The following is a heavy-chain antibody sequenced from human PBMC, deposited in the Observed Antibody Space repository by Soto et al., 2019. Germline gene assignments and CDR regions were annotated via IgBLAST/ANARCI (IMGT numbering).Heavy chain of an antibody. V-gene: IGHV4-39*01. CDR1: GGSISSSSYY. CDR3: ARRVPVIAARPVQLSFFDY. Sequence: SETLSLTCTVSGGSISSSSYYWGWIRQPPGKGLEWIGSIYYSGSTYYNPSLKSRVTISVDTSKNQFSLKLSSVTAADTAVYYCARRVPVIAARPVQLSFFDYWGQGTLVTVSS. CDR2: IYYSGST. J-gene: IGHJ4*02. D-gene: IGHD6-6*01.